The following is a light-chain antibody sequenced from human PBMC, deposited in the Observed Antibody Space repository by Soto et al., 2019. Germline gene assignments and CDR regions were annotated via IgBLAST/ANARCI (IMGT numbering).Light chain of an antibody. CDR3: KQYDSSSPT. V-gene: IGKV1-5*01. CDR1: PNISVW. J-gene: IGKJ2*01. Sequence: DIQMTQSPSTLSASVGDGVTITCRASPNISVWLAWYQQRPGKAPKFLIYDASSLETGVPSRFSGSGSGTEFTLTIRSLQPDDFATYYCKQYDSSSPTFGQGTKLEIK. CDR2: DAS.